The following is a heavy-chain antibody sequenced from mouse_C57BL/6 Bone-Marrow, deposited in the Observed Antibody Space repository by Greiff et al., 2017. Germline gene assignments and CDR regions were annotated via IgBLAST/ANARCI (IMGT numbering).Heavy chain of an antibody. Sequence: QVQLQQSGAELVRPGTSVKVSCKASGYAFTNYLIEWVKQRPGQGLEWIGVINPGSGGTNYNEKFKGKATLTADKASSTAYMQLSSLTSDDSAVYFCARYVYYGDYWGQGTSVTVSS. V-gene: IGHV1-54*01. D-gene: IGHD1-1*01. CDR1: GYAFTNYL. CDR3: ARYVYYGDY. J-gene: IGHJ4*01. CDR2: INPGSGGT.